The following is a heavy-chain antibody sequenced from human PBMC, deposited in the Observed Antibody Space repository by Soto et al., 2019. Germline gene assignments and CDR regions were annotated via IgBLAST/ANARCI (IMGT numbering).Heavy chain of an antibody. Sequence: ASVKVSCKASGYTFTSYGISWVLQAPGQGLEWMGWISAYNGNTNYAQKLQGRVTMTTDTSTSTAYMELRSLRSDDAAVYYCARDTRDYYDSSGSHDAFDIWGQGTMVTVSS. D-gene: IGHD3-22*01. CDR2: ISAYNGNT. CDR3: ARDTRDYYDSSGSHDAFDI. J-gene: IGHJ3*02. V-gene: IGHV1-18*04. CDR1: GYTFTSYG.